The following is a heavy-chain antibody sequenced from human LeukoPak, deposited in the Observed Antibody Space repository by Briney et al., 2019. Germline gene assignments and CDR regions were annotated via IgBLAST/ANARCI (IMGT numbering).Heavy chain of an antibody. J-gene: IGHJ5*02. CDR3: ARSGLYCSSTSCYDNWFDP. CDR2: INPNSGGT. V-gene: IGHV1-2*02. CDR1: GYTFAGNY. D-gene: IGHD2-2*01. Sequence: AASMKVSCKASGYTFAGNYMHWARQAPGQGLEWMRSINPNSGGTNYAQKFQGRVTMTRDKSISTAYMELSRLRSDDTAVYYCARSGLYCSSTSCYDNWFDPWGQGTLVTVSS.